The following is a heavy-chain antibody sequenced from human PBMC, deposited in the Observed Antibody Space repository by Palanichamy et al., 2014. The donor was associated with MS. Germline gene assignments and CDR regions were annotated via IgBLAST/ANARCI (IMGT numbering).Heavy chain of an antibody. CDR2: IYYSGST. CDR3: ARATLLGGDFLDF. D-gene: IGHD4-17*01. Sequence: QVQLQESGPGLVKPSQTPSLTCTVSGVSISSGGYYWSWVRQLPGKGLEWIGYIYYSGSTDYNPSLKSRLTMSVDTSRNQFSLRLRSVTAADTAIYYCARATLLGGDFLDFWGQGTPVTVSS. J-gene: IGHJ4*02. V-gene: IGHV4-31*03. CDR1: GVSISSGGYY.